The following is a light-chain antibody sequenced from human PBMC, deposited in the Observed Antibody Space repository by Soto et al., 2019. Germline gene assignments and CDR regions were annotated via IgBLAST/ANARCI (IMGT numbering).Light chain of an antibody. V-gene: IGKV3-20*01. Sequence: EIVLMQSPGTLSLSPGERATLSCRASQSVDSRYLVWYQQKPGQAPRVLMYGAAIRAAGIPDRFSGSGSGTDFTLTISRLEPEDFAVYYCQHYGGSLLTFGGGTKVDIK. CDR2: GAA. CDR3: QHYGGSLLT. CDR1: QSVDSRY. J-gene: IGKJ4*01.